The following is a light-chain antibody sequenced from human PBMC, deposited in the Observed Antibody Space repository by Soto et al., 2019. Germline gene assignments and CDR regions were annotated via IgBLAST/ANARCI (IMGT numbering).Light chain of an antibody. V-gene: IGLV2-11*01. CDR1: SSDVGGYNY. CDR3: CSYAGSYTFGAAYV. J-gene: IGLJ1*01. CDR2: DVS. Sequence: QSALTQPRSVSGSPGQSVTISCTGTSSDVGGYNYVSWYQQHPGKAPKLMIYDVSKRPSGVPDRFSGSKSGNTASLTISGLQAEDEADYYCCSYAGSYTFGAAYVFGTGTKVTVL.